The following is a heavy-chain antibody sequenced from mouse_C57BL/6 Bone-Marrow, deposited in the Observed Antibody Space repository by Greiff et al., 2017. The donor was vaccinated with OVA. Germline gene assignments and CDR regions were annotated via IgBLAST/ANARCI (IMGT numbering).Heavy chain of an antibody. Sequence: QVQLQQPGAELVKPGASVKMSCKASGYTFTSYWITWVKQRPGQGLEWIGDIYPGSGSTNYNEKFKSKATLTVDTSSSTAYMQLSSLTSEDSAVYYCARKGNWEEFCDYWGQGTTLTVSS. CDR3: ARKGNWEEFCDY. J-gene: IGHJ2*01. D-gene: IGHD4-1*01. CDR2: IYPGSGST. CDR1: GYTFTSYW. V-gene: IGHV1-55*01.